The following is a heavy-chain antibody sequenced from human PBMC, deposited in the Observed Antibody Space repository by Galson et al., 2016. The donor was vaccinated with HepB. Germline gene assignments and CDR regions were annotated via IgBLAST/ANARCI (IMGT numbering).Heavy chain of an antibody. D-gene: IGHD6-13*01. J-gene: IGHJ4*02. CDR2: IYSGGST. CDR1: GFAVSSNY. V-gene: IGHV3-53*01. CDR3: ARDLAAAWGYFDC. Sequence: SLRLSCAASGFAVSSNYMSWLRQAPGKGLEWVSLIYSGGSTYYADSVKGRFTISRDNSKNTWYLQMNSLRAGDTAVYYCARDLAAAWGYFDCWGQGTLVTVSS.